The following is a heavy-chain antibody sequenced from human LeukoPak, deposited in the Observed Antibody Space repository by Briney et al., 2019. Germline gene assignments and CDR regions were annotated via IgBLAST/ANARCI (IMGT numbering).Heavy chain of an antibody. J-gene: IGHJ4*02. V-gene: IGHV4-61*02. CDR1: GGSISSGSYY. CDR3: ARVTKIFGVVILDY. CDR2: IYTSGST. Sequence: SQTLSLTCTVSGGSISSGSYYWSWIRQPAGKGLEWIGRIYTSGSTNYNPSLKSRVTISVDTSKNQFSLKLSSVTAADTAVYYCARVTKIFGVVILDYWDQGTLVTVSS. D-gene: IGHD3-3*01.